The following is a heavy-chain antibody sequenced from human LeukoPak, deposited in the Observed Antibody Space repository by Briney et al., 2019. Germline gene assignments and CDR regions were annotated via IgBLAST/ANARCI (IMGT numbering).Heavy chain of an antibody. J-gene: IGHJ6*02. D-gene: IGHD1-26*01. Sequence: QPGRSLRLSCAASGFTFSSYGMHWVRQAPGKGLEWVAVISYDGSNKYYADSVKGRFTIFRDNSKNTLYVEMNSLRAEDTAVYYCARALLGDHYGVDVWGQGTTVTVSS. V-gene: IGHV3-30*03. CDR2: ISYDGSNK. CDR1: GFTFSSYG. CDR3: ARALLGDHYGVDV.